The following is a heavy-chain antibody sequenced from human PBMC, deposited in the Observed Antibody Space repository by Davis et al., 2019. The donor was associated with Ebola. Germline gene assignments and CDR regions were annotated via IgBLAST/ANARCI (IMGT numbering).Heavy chain of an antibody. CDR2: ISDSGNTI. D-gene: IGHD1-26*01. Sequence: PGGSLRLSCVASGFTFSYYTMNWVRQAPGKGLEWVSYISDSGNTIYYADSVRGRFTISRDNAKNSLYLQMNSLRDEDTALYFCARGIVGATGAVNYWGQGTLVTVSS. J-gene: IGHJ4*02. CDR1: GFTFSYYT. V-gene: IGHV3-48*02. CDR3: ARGIVGATGAVNY.